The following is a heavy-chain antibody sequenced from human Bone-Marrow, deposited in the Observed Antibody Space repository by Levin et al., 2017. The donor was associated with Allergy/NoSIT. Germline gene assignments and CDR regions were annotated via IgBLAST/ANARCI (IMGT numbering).Heavy chain of an antibody. CDR3: SSAPGFTDY. CDR1: GFIVSTNY. J-gene: IGHJ4*02. Sequence: GGSLRLSCAASGFIVSTNYMAWVRQAPGKGLEWVSVMYSTGTTYHADSVKGRFTISRDNSKNTLYLQMNSLRAEDTAVYYCSSAPGFTDYWGQGTLVTVSS. CDR2: MYSTGTT. V-gene: IGHV3-66*01.